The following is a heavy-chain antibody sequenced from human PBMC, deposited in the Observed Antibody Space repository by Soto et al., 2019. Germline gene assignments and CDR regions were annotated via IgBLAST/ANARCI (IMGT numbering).Heavy chain of an antibody. CDR2: ISPYNGNT. V-gene: IGHV1-18*01. CDR1: GYTFINNA. CDR3: ARDQSSGVFDF. D-gene: IGHD3-22*01. J-gene: IGHJ4*02. Sequence: ASVKVSCKATGYTFINNAIAWVRQAPGRGLEWLGWISPYNGNTNYAQSVQGRVSITTDTSTSTAHMEIRSLRSGDTAVYYCARDQSSGVFDFWGQGTQVTVSS.